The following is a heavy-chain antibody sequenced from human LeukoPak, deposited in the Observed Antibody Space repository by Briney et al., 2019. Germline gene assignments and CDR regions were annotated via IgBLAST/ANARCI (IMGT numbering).Heavy chain of an antibody. CDR2: IYYSGNT. D-gene: IGHD1-26*01. CDR1: GGSISSYY. V-gene: IGHV4-59*08. Sequence: SETLSLTCTVSGGSISSYYWSWIRQPPGKGLEYIGYIYYSGNTNSNPSLNSRVTISVDTSKNQFSLKLSSVTAADTAVYYCARLPAYSGSLGYFDYWGQGTLVTVSS. CDR3: ARLPAYSGSLGYFDY. J-gene: IGHJ4*02.